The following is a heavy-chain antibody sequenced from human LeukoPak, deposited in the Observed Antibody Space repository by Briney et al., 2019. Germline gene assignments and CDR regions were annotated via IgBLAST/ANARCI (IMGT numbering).Heavy chain of an antibody. Sequence: SETLSLTCAVYGGSFSGYYWSWIRQPPGKGLEWIGEINHSGSTNYNPSLKSRVTISVDTSKNQFSLKLSSVTAADTAVYYCARGHRIQLWPDWGQGTLVTVSS. D-gene: IGHD5-18*01. CDR1: GGSFSGYY. CDR3: ARGHRIQLWPD. J-gene: IGHJ4*02. CDR2: INHSGST. V-gene: IGHV4-34*01.